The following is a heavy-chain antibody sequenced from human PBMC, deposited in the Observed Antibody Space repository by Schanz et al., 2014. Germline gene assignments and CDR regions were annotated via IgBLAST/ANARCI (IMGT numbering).Heavy chain of an antibody. D-gene: IGHD3-9*01. V-gene: IGHV1-69*09. CDR3: ATGKGDILTGRY. Sequence: QVQLVQSGAEVKKPGASVKVSCEASRYTFTTYGLNWVRQAPGQGLEWMGRIIPILGIANYAQNFQGRVTITRDTSASTAYMELSSLRSEDTAVYYCATGKGDILTGRYWGQGTLVTVSS. J-gene: IGHJ4*02. CDR2: IIPILGIA. CDR1: RYTFTTYG.